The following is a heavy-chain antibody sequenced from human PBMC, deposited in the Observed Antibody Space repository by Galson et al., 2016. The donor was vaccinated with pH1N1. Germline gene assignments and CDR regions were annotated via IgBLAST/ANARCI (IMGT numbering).Heavy chain of an antibody. CDR3: AKDKAGVLDS. Sequence: SLRLSCAGSGYRFEEYAMHWVRHSPEKGLEWVAGIYGGSARIDYADSVKGRFTISRDDAKKSLFLQMNNLRSEDTALYYCAKDKAGVLDSWGHGTLVTVSS. CDR2: IYGGSARI. V-gene: IGHV3-9*01. J-gene: IGHJ5*01. CDR1: GYRFEEYA.